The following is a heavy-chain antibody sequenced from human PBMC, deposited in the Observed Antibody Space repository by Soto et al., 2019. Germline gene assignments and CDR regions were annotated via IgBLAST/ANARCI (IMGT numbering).Heavy chain of an antibody. D-gene: IGHD3-3*01. Sequence: SVKVSCKASGFTFTSSAVQWVRQARGQRLEWIGWIVVGSGNTNYAQKFQERVTITRDMSTSTAYMELSSLRSEDTAVYYCAADSHYDFWSGYYINWFDPWGQGTLVTVSS. V-gene: IGHV1-58*01. CDR1: GFTFTSSA. CDR2: IVVGSGNT. CDR3: AADSHYDFWSGYYINWFDP. J-gene: IGHJ5*02.